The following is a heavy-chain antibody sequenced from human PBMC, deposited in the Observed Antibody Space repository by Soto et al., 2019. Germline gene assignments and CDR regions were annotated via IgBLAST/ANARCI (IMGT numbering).Heavy chain of an antibody. J-gene: IGHJ6*02. Sequence: SETLSLTCAVYGGSFSGYYWSWIRQPPGKGLEWIGEINHSGSTNYNPSLKSRVTISVDTSKNQFSLKLSSVTAADTAVYYCARVAKILGYYYGMDVWGQGTTVTVSS. CDR2: INHSGST. V-gene: IGHV4-34*01. CDR3: ARVAKILGYYYGMDV. D-gene: IGHD5-12*01. CDR1: GGSFSGYY.